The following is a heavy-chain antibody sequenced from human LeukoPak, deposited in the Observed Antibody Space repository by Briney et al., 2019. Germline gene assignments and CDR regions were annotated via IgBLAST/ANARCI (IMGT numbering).Heavy chain of an antibody. CDR3: AKDRYRLAYGLFVY. Sequence: GGSLRLSCAASGFTFDDYAMHWVRQAPGKGLEWVSGISWNSGSIGYADSVKGRFTISRDNAKNSLYLQMNSLRAEDTALYYCAKDRYRLAYGLFVYWGQGTLVTVSS. CDR1: GFTFDDYA. J-gene: IGHJ4*02. D-gene: IGHD1-26*01. V-gene: IGHV3-9*01. CDR2: ISWNSGSI.